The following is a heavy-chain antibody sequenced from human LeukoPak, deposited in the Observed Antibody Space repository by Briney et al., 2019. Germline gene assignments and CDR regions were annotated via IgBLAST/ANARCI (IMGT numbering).Heavy chain of an antibody. J-gene: IGHJ6*02. V-gene: IGHV4-30-4*01. Sequence: SETLSLTCTVSGGSISSGDYYWSWIRQPPGKGLEWIGYIYYSGSTYYNPSLKSRVTISVDTSKNQFSLKLSSVTAADTAVYYCASTAYYDFWNQFHGMDVWGQGTTVTVSS. D-gene: IGHD3-3*01. CDR2: IYYSGST. CDR1: GGSISSGDYY. CDR3: ASTAYYDFWNQFHGMDV.